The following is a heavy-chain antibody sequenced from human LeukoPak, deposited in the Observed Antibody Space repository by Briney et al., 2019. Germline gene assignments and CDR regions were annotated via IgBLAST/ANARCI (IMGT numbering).Heavy chain of an antibody. Sequence: GSSVKVSCTASGDTFSSYAISWVRQAPGQGLEWMGGIIPIFGTANYAQKFQGRVTITADESTSTAYMELSSLRAEDTAVYYCARGYCSGGSCYLFYYYGLDVWGQGTTVTVSS. J-gene: IGHJ6*02. CDR3: ARGYCSGGSCYLFYYYGLDV. D-gene: IGHD2-15*01. V-gene: IGHV1-69*01. CDR2: IIPIFGTA. CDR1: GDTFSSYA.